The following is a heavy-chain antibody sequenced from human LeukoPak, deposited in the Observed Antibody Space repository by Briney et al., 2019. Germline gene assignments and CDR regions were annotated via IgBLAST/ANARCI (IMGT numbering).Heavy chain of an antibody. Sequence: GRSLRLSCAASGFTFDDYAMHWVRQAPGKGLEWGSGISWNSGSIGYADSVKGRFTISRDNAKNSLYLQMNSLRAEDTAVYYCARPYGSGSTDYYYYGMDVWGQGTTVTVSS. V-gene: IGHV3-9*01. CDR1: GFTFDDYA. J-gene: IGHJ6*02. CDR2: ISWNSGSI. D-gene: IGHD3-10*01. CDR3: ARPYGSGSTDYYYYGMDV.